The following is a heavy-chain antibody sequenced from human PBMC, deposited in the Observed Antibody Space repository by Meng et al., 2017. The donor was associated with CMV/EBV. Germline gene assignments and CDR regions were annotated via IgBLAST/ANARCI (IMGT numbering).Heavy chain of an antibody. CDR3: AREGDNPFDY. CDR2: IYYSGST. J-gene: IGHJ4*02. D-gene: IGHD2-21*02. CDR1: VGSISSGDYY. V-gene: IGHV4-30-4*08. Sequence: VLLNEAGPGRVRPALTLSLTCTVSVGSISSGDYYWSWCRQPPGKGLKWIGYIYYSGSTYYTPSLKSRVTISVDTSKNQFSLKLSSVTAADTAVYYCAREGDNPFDYWGQGTLVTVSS.